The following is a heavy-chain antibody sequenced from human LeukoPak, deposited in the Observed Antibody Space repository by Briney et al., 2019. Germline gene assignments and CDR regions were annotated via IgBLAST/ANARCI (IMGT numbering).Heavy chain of an antibody. V-gene: IGHV3-15*07. CDR3: TTNGDYSFPYYYYGMDV. CDR2: IKSKTDGGTT. D-gene: IGHD4-17*01. CDR1: GFTFSNAW. J-gene: IGHJ6*02. Sequence: GGSLRLSCAASGFTFSNAWMNWVRQAPGKGLEWVGRIKSKTDGGTTDYAAPVKGRFTISRDDSKNTLYLQMNSLKTEDTAVYYCTTNGDYSFPYYYYGMDVWGQGTTVTVSS.